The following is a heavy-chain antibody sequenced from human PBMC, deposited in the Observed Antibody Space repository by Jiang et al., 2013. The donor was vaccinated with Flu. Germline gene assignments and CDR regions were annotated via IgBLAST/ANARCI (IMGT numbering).Heavy chain of an antibody. J-gene: IGHJ4*02. D-gene: IGHD3-10*01. Sequence: GSGLVKPSETLSLTCTVSGGSIITTGYYWGWIRQPPGKGLEWIGTIYHSGTTYYNPSLKSRVTISLDTSRNLFSLKMNFVTAADTAVYYCVKHYMGSTYNRGLDCWGQGALVTVSS. CDR3: VKHYMGSTYNRGLDC. CDR2: IYHSGTT. V-gene: IGHV4-39*07. CDR1: GGSIITTGYY.